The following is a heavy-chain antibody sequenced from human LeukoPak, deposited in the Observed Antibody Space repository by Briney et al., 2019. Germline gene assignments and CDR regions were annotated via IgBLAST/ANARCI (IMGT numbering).Heavy chain of an antibody. CDR2: ISYDESYR. D-gene: IGHD1-26*01. J-gene: IGHJ4*02. V-gene: IGHV3-30-3*01. CDR1: GFTFSSYA. Sequence: PGRSLRLPCAASGFTFSSYAMHWVRQAPGKGLEWVALISYDESYRYYADSVKGRFTISRDNSKNTLYLQMNSLRAEDTAVYYCARVQWELLYPDYWGQGTLVTVSS. CDR3: ARVQWELLYPDY.